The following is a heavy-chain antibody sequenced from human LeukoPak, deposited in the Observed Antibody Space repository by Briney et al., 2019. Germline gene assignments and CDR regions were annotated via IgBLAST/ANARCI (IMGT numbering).Heavy chain of an antibody. CDR1: GGSISSSHYY. CDR3: ARRSLVRTVGYYYGMDV. J-gene: IGHJ6*02. Sequence: SETLSLTCSVSGGSISSSHYYWNWVRQPAGKGLEWIGRISSSGSTTYSPSLQSRVTMSVGTSKNQFSLRLTSVTAADTAVYYCARRSLVRTVGYYYGMDVWGQGTTVTVSS. V-gene: IGHV4-61*02. CDR2: ISSSGST. D-gene: IGHD1-26*01.